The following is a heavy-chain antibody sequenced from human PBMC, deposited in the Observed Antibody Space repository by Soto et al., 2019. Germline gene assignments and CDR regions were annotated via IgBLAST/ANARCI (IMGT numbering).Heavy chain of an antibody. CDR3: ARGGAYSDGPQYD. V-gene: IGHV3-74*01. Sequence: EVQLVESGGGLVQPGGSLRLSCATSGFSFSGYWIHWVRQAPGKGLVWVSHINGDGSSTNYADSVKGRFTISRDHAKNTLYLQMNSLRVEDAAVYYCARGGAYSDGPQYDWGQGTLVTVSS. J-gene: IGHJ4*02. CDR2: INGDGSST. D-gene: IGHD5-18*01. CDR1: GFSFSGYW.